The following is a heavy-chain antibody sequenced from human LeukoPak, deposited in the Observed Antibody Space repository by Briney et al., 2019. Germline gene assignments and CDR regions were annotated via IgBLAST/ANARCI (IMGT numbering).Heavy chain of an antibody. CDR3: ARDFSAAFDI. CDR2: IYDSGTT. Sequence: SETLSLTCTVSGGPFGNYYWSWIRQPPGKGLEWIGYIYDSGTTNYNPSLKSRVTISVDTATNQFSLKLRSVTAADTAVYYCARDFSAAFDIWGQGTMVTVSS. V-gene: IGHV4-59*01. CDR1: GGPFGNYY. D-gene: IGHD2/OR15-2a*01. J-gene: IGHJ3*02.